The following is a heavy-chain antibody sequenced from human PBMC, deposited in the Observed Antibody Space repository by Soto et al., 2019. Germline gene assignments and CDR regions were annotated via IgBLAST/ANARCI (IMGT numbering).Heavy chain of an antibody. D-gene: IGHD3-22*01. V-gene: IGHV1-46*01. J-gene: IGHJ6*02. Sequence: ASVKVSCKASGYTFTTYYLHWVRQAPGQGLEWMGVINPTEGSASYAEKFQGRVTMTRDTYTSTVYMELTSLRSEDTAVYYCARDRLPPPPARISMIVVVTSYRMDVWGQGTTVTVSS. CDR3: ARDRLPPPPARISMIVVVTSYRMDV. CDR1: GYTFTTYY. CDR2: INPTEGSA.